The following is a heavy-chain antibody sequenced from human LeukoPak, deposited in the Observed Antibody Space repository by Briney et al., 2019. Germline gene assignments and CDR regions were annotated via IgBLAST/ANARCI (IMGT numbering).Heavy chain of an antibody. CDR2: IYYSGST. D-gene: IGHD6-13*01. J-gene: IGHJ4*02. CDR1: GGSISSSSYY. V-gene: IGHV4-39*01. CDR3: ARHPSSWYFSFDY. Sequence: SETLSLTCTVSGGSISSSSYYWGWIRQPPGKGLESIGSIYYSGSTYYNPSLKSRVTISVDTSKNQFSLKLSSVTAADTAVYYCARHPSSWYFSFDYWGQGTLVTVSS.